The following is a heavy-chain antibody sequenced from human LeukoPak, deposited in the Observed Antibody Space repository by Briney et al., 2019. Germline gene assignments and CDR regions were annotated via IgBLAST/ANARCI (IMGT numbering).Heavy chain of an antibody. CDR1: GFTFSSYS. V-gene: IGHV3-21*01. J-gene: IGHJ4*02. D-gene: IGHD3-22*01. Sequence: GGSLRLSCAASGFTFSSYSMNWVRQAPGKGLEWVSSISSSSSYIYYADSVKGRLTISRDNAKNSLYLQMNSLRAEDTAVYYCAGMDSSGYLFRYWGQGTLVTVSS. CDR2: ISSSSSYI. CDR3: AGMDSSGYLFRY.